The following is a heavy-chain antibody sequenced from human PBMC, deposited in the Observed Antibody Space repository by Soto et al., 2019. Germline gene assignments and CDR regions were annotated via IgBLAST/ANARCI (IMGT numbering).Heavy chain of an antibody. CDR3: AILIAAAGNRVIYYYYGMDV. J-gene: IGHJ6*02. D-gene: IGHD6-13*01. Sequence: ASQPMSHTYSVSGGTISGYYCRCIRKNTGKEPARKGDIYYSGSTTYNPSLKSRVTMSVDTSKNQFSLKLSSVTAADTAVYYCAILIAAAGNRVIYYYYGMDVRGHGTSVTVS. V-gene: IGHV4-59*01. CDR2: IYYSGST. CDR1: GGTISGYY.